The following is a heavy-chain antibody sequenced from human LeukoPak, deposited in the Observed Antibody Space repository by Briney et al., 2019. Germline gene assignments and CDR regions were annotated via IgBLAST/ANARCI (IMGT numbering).Heavy chain of an antibody. J-gene: IGHJ6*02. CDR1: RTTFSSYA. V-gene: IGHV3-30*14. CDR2: ISNDGSNK. CDR3: ARPLRPLGYYGMDV. D-gene: IGHD3-16*01. Sequence: GGSLRLSCAASRTTFSSYAMHWVRQAPGKGLEWVAAISNDGSNKYYVASVKGRFTISRDNSKNTLYLQMNSLRAEDTAMYYCARPLRPLGYYGMDVWGQGTTVTVSS.